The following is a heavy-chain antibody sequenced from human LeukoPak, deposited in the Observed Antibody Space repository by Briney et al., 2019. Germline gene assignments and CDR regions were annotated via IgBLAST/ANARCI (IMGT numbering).Heavy chain of an antibody. CDR2: INPNSGGT. D-gene: IGHD3-10*01. CDR1: GYTLTAYY. J-gene: IGHJ4*02. V-gene: IGHV1-2*06. CDR3: ARDFVQYYYGSGSLDY. Sequence: GASVKVSFKASGYTLTAYYLHWVRQAPGQGIEWMGRINPNSGGTTYAQKFQGRVTMTRDTSIGTAYMELSSLRSEDTAVYYCARDFVQYYYGSGSLDYWGQGTLVTVSS.